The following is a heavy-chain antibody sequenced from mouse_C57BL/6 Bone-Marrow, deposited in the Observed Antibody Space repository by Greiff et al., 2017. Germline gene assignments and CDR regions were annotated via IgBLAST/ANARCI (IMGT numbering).Heavy chain of an antibody. CDR1: GFTFSDAW. V-gene: IGHV6-6*01. D-gene: IGHD2-4*01. CDR3: TRFYDYDDAMDY. CDR2: IRNKANNHAT. J-gene: IGHJ4*01. Sequence: EVKLLESGGGLVQPGGSMKLSCAASGFTFSDAWMDWVRQSPEKGLEWVAEIRNKANNHATYYAESVKGRFTISRDDSKSSVYLQMNSLRAEDTGIYYCTRFYDYDDAMDYWGQGTSVTVSS.